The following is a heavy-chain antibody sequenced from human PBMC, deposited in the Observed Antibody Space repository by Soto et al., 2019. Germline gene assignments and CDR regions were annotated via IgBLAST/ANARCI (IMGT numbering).Heavy chain of an antibody. CDR3: ARRATTSAGYFDL. CDR2: IKQDGSEK. CDR1: GFTFINYW. J-gene: IGHJ2*01. V-gene: IGHV3-7*01. Sequence: GGSLRLSCAASGFTFINYWMSWVRQAPGKGLEWVANIKQDGSEKNYKDSVKGRLTISRDNAKNSLSLQMNSLRAEDTAVYYCARRATTSAGYFDLWGRGTLVTVSS. D-gene: IGHD1-26*01.